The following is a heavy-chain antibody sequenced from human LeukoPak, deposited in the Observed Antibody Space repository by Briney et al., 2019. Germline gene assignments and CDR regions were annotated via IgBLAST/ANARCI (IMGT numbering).Heavy chain of an antibody. CDR2: ISSRSFTI. V-gene: IGHV3-48*02. CDR1: GFTFSAYS. CDR3: ARSVIAVAGYDAFDI. D-gene: IGHD6-19*01. J-gene: IGHJ3*02. Sequence: GGSLRLSCAASGFTFSAYSMNWVRQAPGKGLNWVSYISSRSFTIYYADSVKGRFTISRDNAKNSLYLEMNSLRDEDTAVYYCARSVIAVAGYDAFDIWGQGTVVTVSS.